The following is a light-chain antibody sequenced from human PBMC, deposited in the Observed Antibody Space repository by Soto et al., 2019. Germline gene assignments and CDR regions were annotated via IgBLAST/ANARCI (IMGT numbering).Light chain of an antibody. CDR1: SSDVGAYDF. V-gene: IGLV2-14*03. J-gene: IGLJ1*01. Sequence: QSALTPPASVSRPPGQPITTSRSATSSDVGAYDFVSWYQQHPDKAPKLMIYEVIYRPSGVSNRFSGSKSVNTATLTISGLQAEDEGDYYCSSYTTSSTRVFGTGTKVTVL. CDR2: EVI. CDR3: SSYTTSSTRV.